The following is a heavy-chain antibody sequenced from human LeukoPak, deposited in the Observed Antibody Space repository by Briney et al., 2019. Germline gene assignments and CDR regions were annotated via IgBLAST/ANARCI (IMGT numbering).Heavy chain of an antibody. CDR1: GGSISDFY. D-gene: IGHD1-26*01. CDR3: ARQPIGRYGFDV. Sequence: SETLSLTCTVSGGSISDFYWSWIRQPPGNGLEWIAYIYPTGDRNYNPSLKSRVTISVDTSRNQFSLQMNSLTAADTAVYYCARQPIGRYGFDVWGQGTTVTVSS. CDR2: IYPTGDR. V-gene: IGHV4-59*08. J-gene: IGHJ3*01.